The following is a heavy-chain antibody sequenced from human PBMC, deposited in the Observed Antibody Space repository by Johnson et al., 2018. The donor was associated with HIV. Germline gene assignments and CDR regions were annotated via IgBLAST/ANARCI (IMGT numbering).Heavy chain of an antibody. CDR3: AKDLGGAYCGGDCYGAFDI. J-gene: IGHJ3*02. V-gene: IGHV3-30*02. CDR2: IRYDGSNK. CDR1: AFTFSSYG. Sequence: QVQLVESGGGVVQPGGSLRLSCAASAFTFSSYGMHWVRQAPGKGLEWVAFIRYDGSNKYYADSVKGRLTISRDNSKNTLFLQMNSLRTEDTAVYYCAKDLGGAYCGGDCYGAFDIWGQVTMVTVSS. D-gene: IGHD2-21*02.